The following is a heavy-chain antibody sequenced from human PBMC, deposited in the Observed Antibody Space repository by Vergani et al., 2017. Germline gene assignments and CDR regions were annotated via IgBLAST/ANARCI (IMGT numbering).Heavy chain of an antibody. J-gene: IGHJ4*02. V-gene: IGHV3-21*01. CDR1: GFTFSSYS. CDR2: ISSSSSYI. D-gene: IGHD2-15*01. CDR3: AIDAGELLPSLAYFDY. Sequence: EVQLVESGGGLVKPGGSLRLSCAASGFTFSSYSMNWVRQAPGKGLEWVSSISSSSSYIYYADSVKGRFTISRDNAKNSLYLQMNSLRAEDTAVYYCAIDAGELLPSLAYFDYWGQGTLVTVSS.